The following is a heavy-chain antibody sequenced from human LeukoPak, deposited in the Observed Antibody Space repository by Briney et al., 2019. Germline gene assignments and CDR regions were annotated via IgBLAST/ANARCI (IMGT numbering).Heavy chain of an antibody. J-gene: IGHJ4*02. V-gene: IGHV3-7*01. CDR1: GFTFSSYW. CDR3: ARRYCSGGSCYSVDY. D-gene: IGHD2-15*01. Sequence: GGSLRLSCAASGFTFSSYWMSWVRQAPGQGLEWVANINKDGSEKYYVDSVKGRFTISRDYARNSLYLQMNSLRAEDTAVYYCARRYCSGGSCYSVDYWGQGTLVTVSS. CDR2: INKDGSEK.